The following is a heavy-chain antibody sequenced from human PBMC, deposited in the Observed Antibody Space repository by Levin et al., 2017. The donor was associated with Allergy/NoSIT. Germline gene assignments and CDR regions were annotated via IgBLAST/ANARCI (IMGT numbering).Heavy chain of an antibody. CDR3: ARQVNYYDSSGYYLDY. J-gene: IGHJ4*02. D-gene: IGHD3-22*01. CDR2: IYPGDSDT. Sequence: GESLKISCKGSGYSFTSYWIGWVRQMPGKGLEWMGIIYPGDSDTRYSPSFQGQGTISADKSISTAYLQWSSLKASDTAMYYCARQVNYYDSSGYYLDYWGQGTLVTVSS. V-gene: IGHV5-51*01. CDR1: GYSFTSYW.